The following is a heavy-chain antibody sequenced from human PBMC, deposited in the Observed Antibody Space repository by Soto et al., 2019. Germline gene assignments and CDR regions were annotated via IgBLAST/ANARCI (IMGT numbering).Heavy chain of an antibody. CDR2: IYYSGST. Sequence: SETLSLTCTVSGGSISSYYWSWIRQPPGKGLEWIGYIYYSGSTNYNPSLKSRVTISVDTSKNQFSLKLSSVTAADTAVYYCARWVSSSSGPFFDYWGQGTLVTVSS. D-gene: IGHD6-6*01. V-gene: IGHV4-59*01. CDR1: GGSISSYY. J-gene: IGHJ4*02. CDR3: ARWVSSSSGPFFDY.